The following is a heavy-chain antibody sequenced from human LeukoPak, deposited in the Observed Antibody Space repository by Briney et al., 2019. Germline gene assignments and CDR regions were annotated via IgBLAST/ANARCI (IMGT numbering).Heavy chain of an antibody. J-gene: IGHJ4*02. V-gene: IGHV3-21*01. Sequence: GGSLRLSCAASGLVFSTYTMSWVRQAPGKGLEWVSSTTPSTDSTNYADAVQGRFTISRDNAKKSAYLQMNSLRVEDTAVYFCVGNQDFWSGYHAFEYWGQGILVTVSS. CDR3: VGNQDFWSGYHAFEY. CDR1: GLVFSTYT. D-gene: IGHD3-3*01. CDR2: TTPSTDST.